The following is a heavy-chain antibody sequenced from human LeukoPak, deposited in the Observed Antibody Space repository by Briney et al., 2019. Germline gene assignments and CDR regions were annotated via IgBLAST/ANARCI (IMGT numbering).Heavy chain of an antibody. V-gene: IGHV1-8*01. J-gene: IGHJ6*03. CDR1: GYTFTSYD. CDR3: AREVKDSSSLVVATYYMDV. Sequence: ASVKVSCKASGYTFTSYDINWVRQATGQGLEWMGWMNPNSGNTGYAQKFQGRVTMTRNTSISTAYMELSSLRSEDTAVYYCAREVKDSSSLVVATYYMDVWGKGTTVTISS. D-gene: IGHD6-13*01. CDR2: MNPNSGNT.